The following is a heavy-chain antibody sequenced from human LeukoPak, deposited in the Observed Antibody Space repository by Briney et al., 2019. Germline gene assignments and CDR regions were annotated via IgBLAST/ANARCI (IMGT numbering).Heavy chain of an antibody. J-gene: IGHJ6*02. V-gene: IGHV4-39*07. CDR3: ARDLHSRPDYYYYGMDV. Sequence: PSETLSLTCTVSGGSIRSSSYYWGWIRQPPGKGLEWIGSIYYSGSTYYNPSLKSRVTISVDTSKNQFSLKLSSVTAADTAVYYCARDLHSRPDYYYYGMDVWGQGTTVTVSS. CDR2: IYYSGST. D-gene: IGHD6-13*01. CDR1: GGSIRSSSYY.